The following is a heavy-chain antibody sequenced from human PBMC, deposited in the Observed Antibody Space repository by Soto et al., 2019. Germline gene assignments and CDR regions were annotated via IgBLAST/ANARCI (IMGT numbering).Heavy chain of an antibody. CDR1: GFTFSSYS. CDR3: ARVLGRKEYYVFWSVYKDYFHY. D-gene: IGHD3-3*01. J-gene: IGHJ4*02. V-gene: IGHV3-21*01. Sequence: EVQLVESGGGLVKPGGSLRLSCAASGFTFSSYSMNWVRQAPGKGLEWVSSISSSSSYIYYADSVKGRFTISRDNAKNSQFLKRNSVRAEATVVYYCARVLGRKEYYVFWSVYKDYFHYGGGEPLVPV. CDR2: ISSSSSYI.